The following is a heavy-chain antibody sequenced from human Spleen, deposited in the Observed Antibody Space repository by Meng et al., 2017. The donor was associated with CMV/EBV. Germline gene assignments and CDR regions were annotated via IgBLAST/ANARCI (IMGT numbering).Heavy chain of an antibody. V-gene: IGHV3-33*08. CDR2: IWNDGSYQ. D-gene: IGHD3-10*01. J-gene: IGHJ4*02. CDR3: GRPTEGPGSFVIDN. CDR1: GFSFSNFG. Sequence: ASGFSFSNFGMHWVRQAQGMGLGWLAVIWNDGSYQYYAGSVKGRFTISRDNSKNSLYLQMNSLRAEDTAVYYCGRPTEGPGSFVIDNWGQGTLVTVSS.